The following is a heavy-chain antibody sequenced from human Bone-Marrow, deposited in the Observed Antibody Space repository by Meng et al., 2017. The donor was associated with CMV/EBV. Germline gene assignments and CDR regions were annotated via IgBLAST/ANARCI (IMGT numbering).Heavy chain of an antibody. V-gene: IGHV4-39*01. CDR2: IYYSGST. D-gene: IGHD1-20*01. J-gene: IGHJ5*02. CDR3: ARPLTGQYNWFDP. Sequence: LACTVAGGSISSSSYYWGWIRQPPGKGLEGIGRIYYSGSTYYNPSLKSRVTICVDTSKTQFSLKLSSVTAADTAVYYRARPLTGQYNWFDPWGQGTRVTVSS. CDR1: GGSISSSSYY.